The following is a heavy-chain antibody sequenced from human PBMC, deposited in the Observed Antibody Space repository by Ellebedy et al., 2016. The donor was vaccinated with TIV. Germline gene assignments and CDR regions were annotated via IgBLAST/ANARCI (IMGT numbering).Heavy chain of an antibody. J-gene: IGHJ4*02. V-gene: IGHV1-8*01. CDR2: MNPHSGNT. CDR3: ARVSNGNTVVDY. Sequence: AASVKVSCKASGYTFISYDINWVRQATGQGLEWMGWMNPHSGNTGYAQQFQGRVTMTRNTSISTAYMELSSLRSEDTAVYYCARVSNGNTVVDYWGQGTLVTVSS. D-gene: IGHD2-21*01. CDR1: GYTFISYD.